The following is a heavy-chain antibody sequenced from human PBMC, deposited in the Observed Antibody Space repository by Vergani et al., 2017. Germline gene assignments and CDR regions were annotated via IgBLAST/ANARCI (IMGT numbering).Heavy chain of an antibody. J-gene: IGHJ6*04. V-gene: IGHV3-30*02. CDR3: ARDRGGHIDV. CDR1: GFTFRNYG. Sequence: VQMVESGGGLVKPGGSLRLSCAASGFTFRNYGMHWVRQAPGKGVEWVAFIRYDGSNEFYADSLKGRFTVSRDNAKNSLYLQMNSLRAENTAVYYCARDRGGHIDVWGKGTSVTVSS. D-gene: IGHD3-10*01. CDR2: IRYDGSNE.